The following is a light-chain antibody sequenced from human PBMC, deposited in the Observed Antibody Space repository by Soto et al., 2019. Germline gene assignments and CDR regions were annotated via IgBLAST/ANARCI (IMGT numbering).Light chain of an antibody. Sequence: DIVMTQSPDSLAVSLGERATINCKSSQSVSDSSTNENYVAWYQQRPRQPPKLLIYLASTRESGVPDRFSGSGSGTDFTLTISSLQAEDVAVYYCQQYYSAQLTFGPGTKVDI. J-gene: IGKJ3*01. CDR3: QQYYSAQLT. CDR2: LAS. V-gene: IGKV4-1*01. CDR1: QSVSDSSTNENY.